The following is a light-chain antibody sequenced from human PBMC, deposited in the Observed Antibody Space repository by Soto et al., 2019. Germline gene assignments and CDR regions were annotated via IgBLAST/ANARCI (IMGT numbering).Light chain of an antibody. V-gene: IGKV3-15*01. J-gene: IGKJ3*01. CDR1: QSVSSN. CDR3: QQYNNWPLFT. CDR2: GAS. Sequence: EIVMTQSPATLSVSLGERATLSCRASQSVSSNLAWYQQKPGQAPRLLIYGASTRATDIPGRFSGSGSGTEFTLTISSLQSEDFAVYYCQQYNNWPLFTFGPGTKVDIK.